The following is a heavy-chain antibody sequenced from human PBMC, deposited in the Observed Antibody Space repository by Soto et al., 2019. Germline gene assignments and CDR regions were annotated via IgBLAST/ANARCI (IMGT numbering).Heavy chain of an antibody. V-gene: IGHV1-69*04. CDR1: GGTFSSYT. Sequence: ASVKVSCKASGGTFSSYTISWVRQAPGQGLEWMGRIIPILGIANYAQKFQGRVTITADKSTSTAYMELSSLRSEDTAVYYCAREGSYYYDSSGYYLPFDYWGQGTLVTVSS. J-gene: IGHJ4*02. CDR3: AREGSYYYDSSGYYLPFDY. CDR2: IIPILGIA. D-gene: IGHD3-22*01.